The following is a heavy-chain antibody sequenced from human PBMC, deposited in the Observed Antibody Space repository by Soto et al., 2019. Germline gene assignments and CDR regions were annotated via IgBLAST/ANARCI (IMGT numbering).Heavy chain of an antibody. CDR3: ARSRQLVVNYYYGMDV. V-gene: IGHV1-2*02. D-gene: IGHD6-6*01. J-gene: IGHJ6*02. CDR2: INPNSGGT. Sequence: ASVKVSGKASGYTFTGYYMHWVRQAPGQGLEWMGWINPNSGGTNYAQKFQGRVTMTRDTSISTAYMELSRLRSDDTAVYYCARSRQLVVNYYYGMDVWGQGTTVTVSS. CDR1: GYTFTGYY.